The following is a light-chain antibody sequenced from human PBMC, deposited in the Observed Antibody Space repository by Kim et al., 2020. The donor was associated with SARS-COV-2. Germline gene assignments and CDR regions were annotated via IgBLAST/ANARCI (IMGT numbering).Light chain of an antibody. CDR3: QRNRGALWT. V-gene: IGKV3-20*01. CDR1: QSVSSSY. J-gene: IGKJ1*01. CDR2: GAS. Sequence: EIVLTQSPGTLSLSPGERATLSCRASQSVSSSYLAWYQQKPGQAPRLLIYGASSRATGIPDRFSGSGSGTDFTLTISRLEPEDFAVYYSQRNRGALWTFGQRSKGDIK.